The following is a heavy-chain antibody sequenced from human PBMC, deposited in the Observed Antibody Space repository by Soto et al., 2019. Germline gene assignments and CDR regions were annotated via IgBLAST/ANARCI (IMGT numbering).Heavy chain of an antibody. CDR3: ARDRGHCGGDCYSSYYFDY. CDR1: GFTFSSYI. D-gene: IGHD2-21*02. V-gene: IGHV3-48*02. J-gene: IGHJ4*02. Sequence: PGGSLRLSCAASGFTFSSYILNWVRQAPGKGLEWVSYIGTSSTTKYYADSVKGRFTISRDNAMNSLYLQMNNLRDEDTAVYYCARDRGHCGGDCYSSYYFDYWGQGTLVTVSS. CDR2: IGTSSTTK.